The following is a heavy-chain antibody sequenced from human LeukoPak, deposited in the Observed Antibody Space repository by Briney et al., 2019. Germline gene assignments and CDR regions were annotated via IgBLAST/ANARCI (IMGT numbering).Heavy chain of an antibody. J-gene: IGHJ6*02. CDR1: GYTFTSYA. D-gene: IGHD3-9*01. CDR3: ASPLPASYYDILTGYYSGYYYYGMDV. Sequence: GASVRVSCKASGYTFTSYAMHWVRQAPGQRLEWMGWINAGNGNTKYSQKFQGRVTITRDTSASTAYMELSSLRSEDTAVYYCASPLPASYYDILTGYYSGYYYYGMDVWGQGTTVTVSS. V-gene: IGHV1-3*01. CDR2: INAGNGNT.